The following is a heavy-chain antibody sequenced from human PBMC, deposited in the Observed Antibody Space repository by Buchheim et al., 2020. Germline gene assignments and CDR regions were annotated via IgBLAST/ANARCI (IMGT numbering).Heavy chain of an antibody. CDR1: GFTFSSYS. Sequence: VQLVESGGGLVQPGGSLRLSCAASGFTFSSYSMNWVRQAPGKGLEWVAVISYDGSNKYYADSVKGRFTISRDNSKNTLYLQMNSLRAEDTAVYYCARESPTTVTFAEYFQHWGQGTL. V-gene: IGHV3-30*03. CDR2: ISYDGSNK. D-gene: IGHD4-17*01. CDR3: ARESPTTVTFAEYFQH. J-gene: IGHJ1*01.